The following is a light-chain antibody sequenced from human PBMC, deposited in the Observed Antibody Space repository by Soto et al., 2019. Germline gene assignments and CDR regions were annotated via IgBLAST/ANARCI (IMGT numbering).Light chain of an antibody. CDR3: QQYNNWPWT. Sequence: EIVMTQSPATLSVSPGERATLSCRASQSAGSNLAWYQQKPGQAPRLLIYAASTRATGIPARFSGSGSGTEFTLTISSLQSEDFAVYYCQQYNNWPWTFGQGTKVDIK. V-gene: IGKV3-15*01. J-gene: IGKJ1*01. CDR2: AAS. CDR1: QSAGSN.